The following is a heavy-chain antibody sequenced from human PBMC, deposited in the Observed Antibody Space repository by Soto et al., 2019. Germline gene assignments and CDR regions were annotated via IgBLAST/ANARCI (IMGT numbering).Heavy chain of an antibody. CDR2: ISYDGSNK. CDR3: ARDYALVGPGGSYYYGMDV. D-gene: IGHD2-2*01. J-gene: IGHJ6*02. V-gene: IGHV3-30-3*01. Sequence: QVQLVESGGGVVQPGRSLRLSCAASGFTFSTYAMHWVRQAPGKGLEWVAVISYDGSNKYFADSVKGRFTISRDNSKNTLYLQMNSLRAEDTAVYYCARDYALVGPGGSYYYGMDVWGQGSTVTVSS. CDR1: GFTFSTYA.